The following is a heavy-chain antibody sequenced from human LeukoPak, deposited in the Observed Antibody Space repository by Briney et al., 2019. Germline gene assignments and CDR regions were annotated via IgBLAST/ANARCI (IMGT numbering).Heavy chain of an antibody. CDR3: ARGDDLLPLDF. J-gene: IGHJ4*02. CDR1: GFYFRTYA. V-gene: IGHV3-30*01. CDR2: ISHDGSKI. D-gene: IGHD2-15*01. Sequence: PGRSLRLSCAVSGFYFRTYAMYWVRQAPGKGLEWLAVISHDGSKIYYADSVKGRFTISRDNSKSTLFLQVNRLRGEDTGVYYCARGDDLLPLDFWGQGTLVTVSS.